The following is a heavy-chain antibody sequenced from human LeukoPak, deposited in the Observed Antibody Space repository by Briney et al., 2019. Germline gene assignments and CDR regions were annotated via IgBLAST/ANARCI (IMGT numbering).Heavy chain of an antibody. D-gene: IGHD2-21*01. V-gene: IGHV4-30-4*01. CDR1: GGSISSGDYY. J-gene: IGHJ1*01. Sequence: SETLSLTCTVSGGSISSGDYYWSWTRQPPGKGLECIGYIYYSGSTYYNPSLKSRVTISVDTSKNQFSLKLSSVTAADTAVYYCARDESTSILWWWGEGTLVTVSS. CDR3: ARDESTSILWW. CDR2: IYYSGST.